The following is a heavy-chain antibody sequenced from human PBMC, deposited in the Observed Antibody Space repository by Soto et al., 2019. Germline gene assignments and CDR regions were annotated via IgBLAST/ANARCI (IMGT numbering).Heavy chain of an antibody. CDR2: IDYRGRT. D-gene: IGHD6-13*01. Sequence: QVHLQESGPGLVKSSQTLSLTCTVSGASINSGGFYWSWVRQFPGKGLEWIAYIDYRGRTFYNPSLTSRATISRDTSKHHYSLEVSFVPAADTALFFCARVSAAGTRWFDPWGQGTLITVSS. V-gene: IGHV4-31*03. J-gene: IGHJ5*02. CDR3: ARVSAAGTRWFDP. CDR1: GASINSGGFY.